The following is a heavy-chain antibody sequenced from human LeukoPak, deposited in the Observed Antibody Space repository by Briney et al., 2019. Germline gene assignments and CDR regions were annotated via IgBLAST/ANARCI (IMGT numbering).Heavy chain of an antibody. Sequence: GGSLSLSCAASGFTFSSYVMHWVRQAPGKGLEWVAIISYDGSNEYYADSVKGRFTISRDNSKNTLYLQMNSLRAEDTAVYYCAKDWTGTKPFDLWGRGTLVTVSS. J-gene: IGHJ2*01. CDR1: GFTFSSYV. CDR2: ISYDGSNE. D-gene: IGHD3/OR15-3a*01. V-gene: IGHV3-30*04. CDR3: AKDWTGTKPFDL.